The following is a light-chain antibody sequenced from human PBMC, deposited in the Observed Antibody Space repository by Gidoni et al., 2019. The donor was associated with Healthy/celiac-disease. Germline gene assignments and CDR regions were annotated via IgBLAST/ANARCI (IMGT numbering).Light chain of an antibody. CDR1: QSVSSS. CDR2: GAS. CDR3: QQYGSSLT. J-gene: IGKJ4*01. Sequence: ETVLTQSPGTLSLSPGERATLSCRASQSVSSSLAWYQQKPGQAPRLLIYGASSRATGIPDRFSGSGSGTDFTLTISRLEPEDFAVYYCQQYGSSLTFGGGTKVEIK. V-gene: IGKV3-20*01.